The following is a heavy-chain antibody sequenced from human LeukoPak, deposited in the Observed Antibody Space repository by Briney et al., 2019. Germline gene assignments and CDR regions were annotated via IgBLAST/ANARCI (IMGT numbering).Heavy chain of an antibody. J-gene: IGHJ4*02. CDR2: ISGSGGST. Sequence: GGSLRLSCAASGFTFSSYAMSWVRQAPGKGLEWVSAISGSGGSTYYADSVKGRFTISRDNSKNTLYLQMNSLRAEDTAVYHCAKGSYYYDSADYFDYWGQGTLVTVSS. CDR1: GFTFSSYA. CDR3: AKGSYYYDSADYFDY. D-gene: IGHD3-22*01. V-gene: IGHV3-23*01.